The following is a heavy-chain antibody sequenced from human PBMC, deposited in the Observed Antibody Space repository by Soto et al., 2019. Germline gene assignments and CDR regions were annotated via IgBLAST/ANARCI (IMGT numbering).Heavy chain of an antibody. CDR3: AKDYYVSGSQNYYCYRMDV. CDR2: ISYDGSNK. V-gene: IGHV3-30*18. Sequence: GGSLRLSCAASGFTFSSYGMHWVRQAPGKGLEWVAVISYDGSNKYYADSVKGRFTISRDNSKNTLYLQMNSLRAEDTAVYYCAKDYYVSGSQNYYCYRMDVWGQGTTVTVSS. J-gene: IGHJ6*02. CDR1: GFTFSSYG. D-gene: IGHD3-10*01.